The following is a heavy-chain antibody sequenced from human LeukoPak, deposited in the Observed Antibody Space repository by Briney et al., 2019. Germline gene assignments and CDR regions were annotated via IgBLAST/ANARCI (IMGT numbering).Heavy chain of an antibody. V-gene: IGHV4-59*12. Sequence: SETLSLTCTVSGGSISSYYWSWIRQPPGKALEGIGYIYYSGSTNYNPSLKSRVTISVDTSKNQFSLKLSSVTAADTAVYYCARGWVEDYYYGMDVWGQGTTVTVSS. CDR1: GGSISSYY. J-gene: IGHJ6*02. CDR3: ARGWVEDYYYGMDV. CDR2: IYYSGST. D-gene: IGHD2-15*01.